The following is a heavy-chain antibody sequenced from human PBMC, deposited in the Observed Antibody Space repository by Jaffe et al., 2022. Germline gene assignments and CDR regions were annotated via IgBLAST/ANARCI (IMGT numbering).Heavy chain of an antibody. Sequence: QVQLVQSGAEVKKPGASVKVSCKASGYTFTSYYMHWVRQAPGQGLEWMGIINPSGGSTSYAQKFQGRVTMTRDTSTSTVYMELSSLRSEDTAVYYCARGGPLRYFDWLGPYYYMDVWGKGTTVTVSS. D-gene: IGHD3-9*01. CDR2: INPSGGST. CDR3: ARGGPLRYFDWLGPYYYMDV. J-gene: IGHJ6*03. V-gene: IGHV1-46*03. CDR1: GYTFTSYY.